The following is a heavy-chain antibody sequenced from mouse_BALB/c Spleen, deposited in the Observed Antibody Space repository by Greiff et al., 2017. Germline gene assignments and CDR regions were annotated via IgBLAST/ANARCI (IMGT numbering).Heavy chain of an antibody. J-gene: IGHJ3*01. CDR3: ARPYDYDGSSWFAY. Sequence: EVKLVESGAELVRPGALVKLSCKASGFNIKDYYMHWVKQRPEQGLEWIGWIDPENGNTIYDPKFQGKASITADTSSNTAYLQLSSLTSEDTAVYYCARPYDYDGSSWFAYWGQGTLVTVSA. CDR2: IDPENGNT. CDR1: GFNIKDYY. V-gene: IGHV14-1*02. D-gene: IGHD2-4*01.